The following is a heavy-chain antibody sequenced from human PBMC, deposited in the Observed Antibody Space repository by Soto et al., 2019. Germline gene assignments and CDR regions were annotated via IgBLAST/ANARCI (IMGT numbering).Heavy chain of an antibody. J-gene: IGHJ4*02. CDR2: MFYSGSS. D-gene: IGHD5-12*01. V-gene: IGHV4-39*01. CDR3: ARHEGWYGGYPAK. Sequence: SETLSLTCNVSGDSISGSTYYWGWIRQPPGKGLEWIGSMFYSGSSYHSPSLKNRVTISVDMSKNQLSLKLTSVTAADTAVYYCARHEGWYGGYPAKWGQGTLVTVSS. CDR1: GDSISGSTYY.